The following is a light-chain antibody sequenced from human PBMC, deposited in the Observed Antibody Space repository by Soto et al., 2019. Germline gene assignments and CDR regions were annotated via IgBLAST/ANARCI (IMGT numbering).Light chain of an antibody. CDR2: AAT. V-gene: IGKV1-6*01. Sequence: AIQMTQSPSSLSASVGDTVTITCRASQGIGNDLGWYQQQPGKAPQLLIYAATELESGVPSRISGSASGTDFTLTISSLQPEDFATYYCLQDYKYPRTFGQGTKVEIK. CDR3: LQDYKYPRT. J-gene: IGKJ1*01. CDR1: QGIGND.